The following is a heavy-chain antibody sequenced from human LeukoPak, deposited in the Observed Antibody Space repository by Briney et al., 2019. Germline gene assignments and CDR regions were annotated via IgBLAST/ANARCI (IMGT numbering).Heavy chain of an antibody. J-gene: IGHJ5*02. V-gene: IGHV3-73*01. CDR2: IDKKDKGYATAT. Sequence: PGGSLRLSSAASGFTFSGSAIHWARQSSGKGLEWVGQIDKKDKGYATATAYAASVKGRFTISRDDSINTAYLQMKSLKTEDTALYYCTRDSGTYNWFDPWGQGTLVTVSS. CDR3: TRDSGTYNWFDP. D-gene: IGHD1-26*01. CDR1: GFTFSGSA.